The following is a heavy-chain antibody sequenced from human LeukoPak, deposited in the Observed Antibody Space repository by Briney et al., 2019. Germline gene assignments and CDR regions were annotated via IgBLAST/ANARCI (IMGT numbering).Heavy chain of an antibody. CDR3: ASTTITIFAGPTFDY. CDR1: GGSFSGYY. Sequence: SETLSLTCAVYGGSFSGYYWSWIRQPPGKGLEWIGEINHSGSTNYNPSLKSRVTISVDTSKNQFSLKLSSVTAADTAVYYCASTTITIFAGPTFDYWGQGTLVTVSS. J-gene: IGHJ4*02. D-gene: IGHD3-3*01. V-gene: IGHV4-34*01. CDR2: INHSGST.